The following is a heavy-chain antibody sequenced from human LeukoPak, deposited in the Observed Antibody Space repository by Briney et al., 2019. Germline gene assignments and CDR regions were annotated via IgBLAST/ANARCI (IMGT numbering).Heavy chain of an antibody. V-gene: IGHV3-7*03. CDR3: ARDRIRCSSTSCIYYGMDV. CDR2: IKQDGSEK. Sequence: GGSLRLSCAASGLTFSSYAMNWVRQAPGRGLEWVANIKQDGSEKYYVDSVKGRFTISRDNAKNSLYLQMNSLRAEDTAVYYCARDRIRCSSTSCIYYGMDVWGQGTTVTVSS. D-gene: IGHD2-2*01. CDR1: GLTFSSYA. J-gene: IGHJ6*02.